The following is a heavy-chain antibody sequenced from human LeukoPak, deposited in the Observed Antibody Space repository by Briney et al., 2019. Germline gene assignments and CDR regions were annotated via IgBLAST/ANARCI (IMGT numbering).Heavy chain of an antibody. V-gene: IGHV1-24*01. CDR1: GYPFSTYW. CDR2: FDPENDER. CDR3: ATELTSIVPDY. J-gene: IGHJ4*02. D-gene: IGHD2-21*01. Sequence: ASVKVSCKASGYPFSTYWLHWVRQAPGKGLEWMGGFDPENDERLYAHQFRGRLTMTEDSSTDTAYMELSGLRSEDTAVYYCATELTSIVPDYWGQGTLVTVSS.